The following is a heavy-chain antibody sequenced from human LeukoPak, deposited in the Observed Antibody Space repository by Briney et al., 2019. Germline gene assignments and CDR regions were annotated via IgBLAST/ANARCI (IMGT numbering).Heavy chain of an antibody. Sequence: GGSLRLSCAASGFTFSSYSMNWVRQAPGKGLEWVSSISSGSTYMYYADSVKGRFTISRDNAQNPMYLQMNSLRAEDTAVYYCGRVGGRSKAAKGDAFDIWGQGTMVVVSS. D-gene: IGHD6-6*01. CDR2: ISSGSTYM. CDR3: GRVGGRSKAAKGDAFDI. V-gene: IGHV3-21*01. CDR1: GFTFSSYS. J-gene: IGHJ3*02.